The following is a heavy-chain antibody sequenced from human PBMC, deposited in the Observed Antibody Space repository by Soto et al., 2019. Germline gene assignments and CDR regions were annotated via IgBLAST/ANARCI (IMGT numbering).Heavy chain of an antibody. CDR2: IYYSGST. CDR3: ARPSTYYDFWSGYFPYGMDV. Sequence: PSETLSLTCTVSGGSISSGDYYWSWIRQPPGKGLEWIGYIYYSGSTYYNPSLKSRVTISVDTSKNQFSLKLSSVTAADTAVYYCARPSTYYDFWSGYFPYGMDVWGQGTTVTVSS. V-gene: IGHV4-30-4*01. D-gene: IGHD3-3*01. CDR1: GGSISSGDYY. J-gene: IGHJ6*02.